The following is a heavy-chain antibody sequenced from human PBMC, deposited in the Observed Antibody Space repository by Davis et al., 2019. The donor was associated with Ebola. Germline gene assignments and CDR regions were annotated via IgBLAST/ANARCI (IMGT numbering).Heavy chain of an antibody. CDR1: GFTFSSYG. Sequence: GGSLRLSCAASGFTFSSYGMHWVRQAPGKGLEWVAVIWYDGSNKYYADSVKGRFTISRDNSKNTLYLQMSSLRSEDTAVYYCARGLLNSSGWPKGYFQHWGQGTLVTVSS. J-gene: IGHJ1*01. V-gene: IGHV3-33*01. D-gene: IGHD6-19*01. CDR3: ARGLLNSSGWPKGYFQH. CDR2: IWYDGSNK.